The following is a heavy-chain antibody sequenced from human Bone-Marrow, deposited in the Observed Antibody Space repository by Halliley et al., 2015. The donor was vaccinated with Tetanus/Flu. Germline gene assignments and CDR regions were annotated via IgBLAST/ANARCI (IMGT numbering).Heavy chain of an antibody. CDR2: INSVSSHI. J-gene: IGHJ4*02. D-gene: IGHD3-16*02. CDR1: EFTLSTYN. Sequence: SLRLSCAASEFTLSTYNMNWVRQAPGKGLEWLSYINSVSSHIYYADSVRGRFTVSRDNAENSLYLQMNSLRAEDTAVYYCARDLYVWGSYVWGSYPADYWGQGTLVTVSS. V-gene: IGHV3-21*01. CDR3: ARDLYVWGSYVWGSYPADY.